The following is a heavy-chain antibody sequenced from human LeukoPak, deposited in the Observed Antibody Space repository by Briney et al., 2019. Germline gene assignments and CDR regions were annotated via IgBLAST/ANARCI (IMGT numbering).Heavy chain of an antibody. Sequence: PSQTLSLTCTVSGGSISSGGYYWSWIRQHPGKGLEWIGSIYYSGSTYYNPSLKSRVTISVDTSKNQFSLKLSSVTAADTAVYYCARDVLSWFDPWGQGTLVTVSS. D-gene: IGHD3-10*02. V-gene: IGHV4-39*07. CDR1: GGSISSGGYY. CDR2: IYYSGST. CDR3: ARDVLSWFDP. J-gene: IGHJ5*02.